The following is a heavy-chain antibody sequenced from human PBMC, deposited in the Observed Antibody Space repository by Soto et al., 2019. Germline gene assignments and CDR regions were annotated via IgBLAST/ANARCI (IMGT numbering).Heavy chain of an antibody. CDR1: GDTFTNFG. V-gene: IGHV1-18*01. J-gene: IGHJ5*02. D-gene: IGHD3-10*01. CDR3: ARVLRGVVNWFDP. Sequence: HLVQSGPEVKKPGASVTVSCKTSGDTFTNFGLSWVRQAHGQGLEWMGWIATYNTNRNYAQKFQGRLTLTTDTSTSTAYMELKSLGYDDTAVYYCARVLRGVVNWFDPWGQGTLVTVSS. CDR2: IATYNTNR.